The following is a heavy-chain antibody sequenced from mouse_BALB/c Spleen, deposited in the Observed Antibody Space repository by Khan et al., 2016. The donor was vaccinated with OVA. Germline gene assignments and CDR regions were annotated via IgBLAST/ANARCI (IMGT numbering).Heavy chain of an antibody. V-gene: IGHV1-7*01. Sequence: QVQLQQSGAELAKPGASVKMSCKASGYTFTSYWMHWIKQRPGQGLEWIGYINPSTGYTEYNQKFKDKATLTTDISSSTAYMQLSSLTSEDSAVYYCAKRELYGFFPYWGQGTLVTGSA. CDR3: AKRELYGFFPY. D-gene: IGHD2-2*01. CDR1: GYTFTSYW. J-gene: IGHJ3*01. CDR2: INPSTGYT.